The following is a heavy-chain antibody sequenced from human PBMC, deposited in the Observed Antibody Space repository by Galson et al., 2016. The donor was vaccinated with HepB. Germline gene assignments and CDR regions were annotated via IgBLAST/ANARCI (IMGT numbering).Heavy chain of an antibody. J-gene: IGHJ4*02. CDR1: GYTFTRYY. CDR2: ISVYNGNT. CDR3: AKSDYYGSAGEYDF. D-gene: IGHD3-10*01. Sequence: SVKVSCKASGYTFTRYYIHWVRQAPGQGLEWMGWISVYNGNTNYAQNLQGRLIMTTDTSTSSAYMELRSLRSDDTAVYYCAKSDYYGSAGEYDFWGQGTLVTVSS. V-gene: IGHV1-18*04.